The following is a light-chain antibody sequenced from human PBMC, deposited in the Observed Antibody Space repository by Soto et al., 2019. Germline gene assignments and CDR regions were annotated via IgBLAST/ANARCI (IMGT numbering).Light chain of an antibody. V-gene: IGLV2-14*01. CDR1: SSDVGNYNY. Sequence: QSVLTQPDSVSGSPGQSITISCTGTSSDVGNYNYVSWYQQHPGKAPKLMIYEVSNRPSGVSNRFSGSKSGNTASLNISGLQAEDEDDYYCSLYTSSTNDVFGAGTKVTVL. CDR3: SLYTSSTNDV. J-gene: IGLJ1*01. CDR2: EVS.